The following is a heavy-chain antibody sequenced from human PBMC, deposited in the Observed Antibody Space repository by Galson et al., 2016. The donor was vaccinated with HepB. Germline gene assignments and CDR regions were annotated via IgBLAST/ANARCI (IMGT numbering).Heavy chain of an antibody. CDR2: INPDVGVP. D-gene: IGHD3-3*01. CDR3: ARDLAWARQIFGEGGWFDP. V-gene: IGHV1-46*01. J-gene: IGHJ5*02. CDR1: GYTFTTYY. Sequence: SVKVSCKASGYTFTTYYIHWVRQAPGQGLEWMGIINPDVGVPSYAQKFQGRVTMTRDTSTTTVYMEMSNLRFEDTAVYYCARDLAWARQIFGEGGWFDPWGQGTLVTVSS.